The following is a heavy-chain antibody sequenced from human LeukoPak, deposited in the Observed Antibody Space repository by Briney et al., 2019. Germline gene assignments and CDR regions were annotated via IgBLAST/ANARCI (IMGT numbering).Heavy chain of an antibody. D-gene: IGHD5-12*01. V-gene: IGHV1-8*01. CDR3: ARSDFPVASSYYYGMDI. CDR1: GYTFTSYD. CDR2: MNPNSGNT. Sequence: ASVKVSCKASGYTFTSYDINWVRQATGQGLEWMGWMNPNSGNTGYAQKFQGRVTMTRNTSISTAYMELSSLRSEDTAVYYCARSDFPVASSYYYGMDIWGQGTTVTVSS. J-gene: IGHJ6*02.